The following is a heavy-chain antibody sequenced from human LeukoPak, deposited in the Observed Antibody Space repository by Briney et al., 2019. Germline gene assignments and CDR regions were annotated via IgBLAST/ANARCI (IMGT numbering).Heavy chain of an antibody. CDR2: MNPNNGST. J-gene: IGHJ6*03. Sequence: ASVKVSCKASGYTFTSYDINWVRQATGQGLEWMGWMNPNNGSTGYAQNFQGRVTITRNTSISTAHMDLSSLRSEDTAVYYCARGPGAINDYYMDVWGKGTTVTVSS. D-gene: IGHD2-2*01. CDR1: GYTFTSYD. CDR3: ARGPGAINDYYMDV. V-gene: IGHV1-8*03.